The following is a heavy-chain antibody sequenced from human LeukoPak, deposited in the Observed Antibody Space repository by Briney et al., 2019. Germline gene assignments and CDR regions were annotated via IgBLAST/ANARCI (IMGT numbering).Heavy chain of an antibody. CDR1: GGSISSYY. CDR3: AREASYCGGDCSFDY. Sequence: SETLSLTCTVSGGSISSYYWSWLRQPAGKGLEWIGRIYTSGSTSYNPSLKSRVTISIDTSKNQFSLKLSSVTAADTAVYYCAREASYCGGDCSFDYWGQGTLVTVSS. CDR2: IYTSGST. J-gene: IGHJ4*02. V-gene: IGHV4-4*07. D-gene: IGHD2-21*02.